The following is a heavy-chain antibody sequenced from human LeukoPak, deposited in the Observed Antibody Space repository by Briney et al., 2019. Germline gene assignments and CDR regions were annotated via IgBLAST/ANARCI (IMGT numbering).Heavy chain of an antibody. V-gene: IGHV4-4*07. D-gene: IGHD6-13*01. CDR3: ARQIASAGTAGFDF. Sequence: SETLSLTCTVSGGSISSYFWSWIRQPAGKGLEWIGRIYSTGSTNYNASLKSRVTMSVDTSKNQFSLRLRSVTAAETAVYYCARQIASAGTAGFDFWGQGALVTVCS. CDR2: IYSTGST. J-gene: IGHJ4*02. CDR1: GGSISSYF.